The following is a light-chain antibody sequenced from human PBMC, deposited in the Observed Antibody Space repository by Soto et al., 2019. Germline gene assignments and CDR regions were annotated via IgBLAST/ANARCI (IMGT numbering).Light chain of an antibody. J-gene: IGLJ1*01. CDR2: DVS. CDR3: SSYTSSRIYV. CDR1: ISDVGGYNY. Sequence: QSALTQPSSVSGSPGQSITISCTGTISDVGGYNYVSWYQQLPGKAPKLMIYDVSDRPSGVSNRFSGSKSGNTASLTISGLQAEDEADYYCSSYTSSRIYVFGTRTKVTVL. V-gene: IGLV2-14*01.